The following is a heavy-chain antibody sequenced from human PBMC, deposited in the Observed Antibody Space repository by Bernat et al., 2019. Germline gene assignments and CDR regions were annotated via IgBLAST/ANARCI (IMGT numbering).Heavy chain of an antibody. Sequence: QVQLQQWGAGLLKPSETLSLTCTVSGGSISSSSYYWGWIRQPPGKGLEWIGSIYYSGSTYYNPSLKSRVTISVDTSKNQFSLKLSSVTAADTAVYYCAKTDYYDSSGPRGWFDPWGQGTLVTVSS. CDR2: IYYSGST. CDR3: AKTDYYDSSGPRGWFDP. V-gene: IGHV4-39*01. D-gene: IGHD3-22*01. CDR1: GGSISSSSYY. J-gene: IGHJ5*02.